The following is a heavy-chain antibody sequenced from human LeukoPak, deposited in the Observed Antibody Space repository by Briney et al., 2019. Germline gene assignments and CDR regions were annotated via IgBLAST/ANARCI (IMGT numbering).Heavy chain of an antibody. CDR2: INHSGST. V-gene: IGHV4-34*01. CDR3: AGKGASGAFDI. CDR1: GGSFSGYY. J-gene: IGHJ3*02. Sequence: KPSETLSLTCAVYGGSFSGYYWSWIRQPPGKGLEWIGEINHSGSTNYNPSLKSRVTISVDTSKNQFSLKLSSVTAVDTAVYYCAGKGASGAFDIWGQGTMVTVSS. D-gene: IGHD4/OR15-4a*01.